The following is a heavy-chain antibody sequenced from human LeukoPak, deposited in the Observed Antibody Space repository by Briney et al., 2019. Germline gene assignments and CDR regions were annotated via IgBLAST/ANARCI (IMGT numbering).Heavy chain of an antibody. J-gene: IGHJ4*02. CDR3: ARAGSGSGWYFDY. CDR1: GYDFTSVG. CDR2: ISPYNGNT. D-gene: IGHD6-19*01. Sequence: GASVKVSCKASGYDFTSVGITWVRRAPGQGLEWVGWISPYNGNTRYAQKFQGRVAMTTDTSTTTAYMELRVLRFNDTAVYYCARAGSGSGWYFDYWGQGTLVTVSS. V-gene: IGHV1-18*01.